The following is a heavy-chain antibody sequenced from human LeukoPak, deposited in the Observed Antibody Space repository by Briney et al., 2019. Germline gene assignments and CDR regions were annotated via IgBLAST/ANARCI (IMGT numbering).Heavy chain of an antibody. Sequence: SETLSLTCAVYGGSFSGYYWSWIRQPPGKGLEWIGEINHSGSTNYNPSLKSRVTISVDTSKNQFSLKLSSVTAADTAVYYCARGIRADSSGYYPRFDPWGQGTLVTVSS. CDR2: INHSGST. CDR1: GGSFSGYY. CDR3: ARGIRADSSGYYPRFDP. J-gene: IGHJ5*02. V-gene: IGHV4-34*01. D-gene: IGHD3-22*01.